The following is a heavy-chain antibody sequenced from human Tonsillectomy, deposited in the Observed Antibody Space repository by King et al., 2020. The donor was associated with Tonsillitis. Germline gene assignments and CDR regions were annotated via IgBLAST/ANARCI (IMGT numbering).Heavy chain of an antibody. V-gene: IGHV3-15*01. CDR2: IKSKTVGGKT. D-gene: IGHD3-10*01. CDR3: TTELLWFGELFYDFDY. J-gene: IGHJ4*02. CDR1: GFTFSNAW. Sequence: VQLVESGGGLVKPGGSLRLSCAASGFTFSNAWMSWVRQAPGKGLEWVGRIKSKTVGGKTDYAAPVKGRFTTSRDDSKNTLYLQMNSLKTEDTAVYYCTTELLWFGELFYDFDYWGQGTLVTVSS.